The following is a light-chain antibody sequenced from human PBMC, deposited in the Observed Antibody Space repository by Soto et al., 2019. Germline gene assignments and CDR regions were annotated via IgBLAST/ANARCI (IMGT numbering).Light chain of an antibody. V-gene: IGKV3-11*01. CDR2: DAS. Sequence: EIVLTQSPATLSLSPGERATLSCRASQSVSSYLSSYQQKPGQAPRLLIYDASTRATGTTTRVSGSGSGTEFTLTISSREPEDFAVYYCQRRRNWTPMYTFGQGTKLEIK. J-gene: IGKJ2*01. CDR3: QRRRNWTPMYT. CDR1: QSVSSY.